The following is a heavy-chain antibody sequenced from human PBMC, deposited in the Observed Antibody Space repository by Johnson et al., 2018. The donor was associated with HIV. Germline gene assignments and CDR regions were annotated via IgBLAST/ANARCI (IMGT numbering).Heavy chain of an antibody. CDR2: ISTSGSSI. V-gene: IGHV3-48*01. D-gene: IGHD3-3*01. J-gene: IGHJ3*02. CDR1: GFTFNSYT. CDR3: ARVAADRSGYYRDAFDM. Sequence: VQLVESGGGVVQPGRSLRLSCAASGFTFNSYTIHWVRQAPGKGLEWVSCISTSGSSIFYADSVKGRFAISRENAKNSLYLQMNSLRAGDTAMYYCARVAADRSGYYRDAFDMWGQGTLVTVSS.